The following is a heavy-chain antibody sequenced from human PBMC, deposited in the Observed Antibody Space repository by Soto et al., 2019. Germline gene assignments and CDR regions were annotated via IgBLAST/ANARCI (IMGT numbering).Heavy chain of an antibody. Sequence: GASLKVSCKASGGTFSSYAISWVRQAPGQGLEWMGGIIPIFGTANYAQKFQGRVTITADESTSTAYMELSSLRSEDTAVYYCARDCGGYYDFWSGYYNNTGSNWFDPWGQGTLVTVSS. V-gene: IGHV1-69*13. J-gene: IGHJ5*02. CDR1: GGTFSSYA. CDR3: ARDCGGYYDFWSGYYNNTGSNWFDP. CDR2: IIPIFGTA. D-gene: IGHD3-3*01.